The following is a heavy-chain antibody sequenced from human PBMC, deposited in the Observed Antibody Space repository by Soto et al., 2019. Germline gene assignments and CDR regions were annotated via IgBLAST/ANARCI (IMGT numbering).Heavy chain of an antibody. CDR2: IWYDGSNK. Sequence: QVQLVESGGGVVQPGRSLRLSCAASGFTFSSYGMHWVRQAPGKGLEWVAVIWYDGSNKYYADSVKGRFTISRDNSKNTLDLQMNSLRAEDTAVYYCARGYCSSTSCLGPFDYWGQGTLVTVSS. CDR3: ARGYCSSTSCLGPFDY. CDR1: GFTFSSYG. J-gene: IGHJ4*02. D-gene: IGHD2-2*01. V-gene: IGHV3-33*01.